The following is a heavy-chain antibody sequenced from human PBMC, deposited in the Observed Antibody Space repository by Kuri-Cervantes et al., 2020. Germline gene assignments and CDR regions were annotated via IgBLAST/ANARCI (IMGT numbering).Heavy chain of an antibody. CDR3: ASTLGSGGEAMDV. CDR1: GGSFSGYY. D-gene: IGHD2-21*01. J-gene: IGHJ6*04. V-gene: IGHV4-34*01. Sequence: ESLKISCAVYGGSFSGYYWSWIRQPPGKGLEWIGEINHSGSTNYNPSLKSRVTISVDKSKNQFSLKLCSVTAADTAVYYCASTLGSGGEAMDVWGKGTTVTVSS. CDR2: INHSGST.